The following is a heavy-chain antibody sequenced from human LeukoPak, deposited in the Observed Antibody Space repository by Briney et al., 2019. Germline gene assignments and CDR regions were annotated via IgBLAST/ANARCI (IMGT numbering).Heavy chain of an antibody. J-gene: IGHJ4*02. CDR3: ARDREYSGYFDY. CDR2: IYYSGSA. Sequence: PSETLSLTCAVSGGSISSYYWSWIRQPPGKGLEWIGYIYYSGSANYNPSLKSRVTISVDTYKNQFSLKLSSVTAADTAVYYCARDREYSGYFDYWGQGTLVTVSS. CDR1: GGSISSYY. D-gene: IGHD6-6*01. V-gene: IGHV4-59*01.